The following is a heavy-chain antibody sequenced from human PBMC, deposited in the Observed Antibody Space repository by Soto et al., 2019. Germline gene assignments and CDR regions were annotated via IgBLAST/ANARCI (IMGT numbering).Heavy chain of an antibody. D-gene: IGHD2-8*02. J-gene: IGHJ5*02. CDR3: AKERWNVLLTSSNCFDP. V-gene: IGHV3-23*01. CDR1: GFTFSSYA. CDR2: ISGSGGST. Sequence: WGSLRLSCAASGFTFSSYAMSWVRQAPGKGLEWVSAISGSGGSTYYADSVKGRFTISRDNSKNTLYLQLNSLRAEDTAVYYFAKERWNVLLTSSNCFDPWGQGTLVTVSS.